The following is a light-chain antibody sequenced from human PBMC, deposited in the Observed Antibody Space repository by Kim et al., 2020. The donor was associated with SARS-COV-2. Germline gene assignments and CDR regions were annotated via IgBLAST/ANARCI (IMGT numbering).Light chain of an antibody. Sequence: DVIMTQSPLSLPVTLGQPASISCRSSQSLVFSDGKTYLNWFHQRPGQSPRRLVYKVSNRDSGVPDRFSGSGSGADFTLKISSVEAKDVGIYYCMYGTHWPPSFTFGGGTKVDIK. CDR1: QSLVFSDGKTY. CDR2: KVS. V-gene: IGKV2-30*01. J-gene: IGKJ4*01. CDR3: MYGTHWPPSFT.